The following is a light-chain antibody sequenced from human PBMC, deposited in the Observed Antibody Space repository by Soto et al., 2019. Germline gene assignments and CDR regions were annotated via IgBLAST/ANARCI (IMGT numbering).Light chain of an antibody. CDR3: QKYDNAQWT. CDR2: GTS. V-gene: IGKV1-27*01. J-gene: IGKJ1*01. Sequence: DIQMTQSPSSLSASVGDRVTITCRASQDISSYLAWYQQKPGKVPKLLIYGTSTLQSGVPSRFSGSGSGTDFTLTISSLQPEDAATYYWQKYDNAQWTFGQGTKVEIK. CDR1: QDISSY.